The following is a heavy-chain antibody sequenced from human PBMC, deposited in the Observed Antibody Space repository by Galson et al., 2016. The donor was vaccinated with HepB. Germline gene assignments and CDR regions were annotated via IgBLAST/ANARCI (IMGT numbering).Heavy chain of an antibody. Sequence: SLRLSCAASGITFSNYAIHWVRQAPGKGLDWVAVISYDGRNTYYADSVKGRFTISRDNSKNTLYLQMNSPRGEDTAVYYCARGGQRLVPIAHYWGQGTLVTVSS. V-gene: IGHV3-30*04. CDR2: ISYDGRNT. J-gene: IGHJ4*02. CDR1: GITFSNYA. D-gene: IGHD6-13*01. CDR3: ARGGQRLVPIAHY.